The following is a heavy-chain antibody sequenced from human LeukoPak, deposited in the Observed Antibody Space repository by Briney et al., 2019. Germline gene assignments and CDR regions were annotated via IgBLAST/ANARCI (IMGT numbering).Heavy chain of an antibody. J-gene: IGHJ4*02. CDR1: GYTFTSYD. Sequence: GASVKVSCKASGYTFTSYDINWVRQATGQGLEWMGWMNPNSGNTGCAQKFQGRVTMTRNTSISTAYMELSSLRSEDTAVYYCARGRKGGITIFGVVTPYNFDYWGQGTLVTVSS. V-gene: IGHV1-8*01. CDR3: ARGRKGGITIFGVVTPYNFDY. D-gene: IGHD3-3*01. CDR2: MNPNSGNT.